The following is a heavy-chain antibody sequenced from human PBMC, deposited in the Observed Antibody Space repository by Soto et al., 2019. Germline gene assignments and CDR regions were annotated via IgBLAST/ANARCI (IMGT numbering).Heavy chain of an antibody. CDR2: ILHDGSAE. J-gene: IGHJ6*02. CDR3: ARSRDGYSFYFYYGMDG. Sequence: PVGSLRLSCAASGFTFTSYGVHWVRQAPGKGLEWMALILHDGSAEYYADSVKGRFTISRDNSKNTLYLQMNSLRAEDTAVYYCARSRDGYSFYFYYGMDGWGQGTTVTVSS. CDR1: GFTFTSYG. V-gene: IGHV3-30*03. D-gene: IGHD4-4*01.